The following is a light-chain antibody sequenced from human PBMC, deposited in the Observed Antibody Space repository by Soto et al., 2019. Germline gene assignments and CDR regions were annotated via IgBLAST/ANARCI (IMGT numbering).Light chain of an antibody. CDR3: CSYAGRSTWDVV. V-gene: IGLV2-23*01. CDR1: SSDVGGSGL. J-gene: IGLJ2*01. CDR2: EGF. Sequence: QSALTQPASVSGSPGQSITISCTGTSSDVGGSGLVSWYQFHPGKAPKLLIFEGFKRPSGVSSRFSGSKSGSTASLTISGLQAEDEADDYFCSYAGRSTWDVVFGGGTKLTVL.